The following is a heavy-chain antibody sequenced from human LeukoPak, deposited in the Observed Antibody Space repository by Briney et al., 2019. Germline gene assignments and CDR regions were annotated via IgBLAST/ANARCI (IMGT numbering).Heavy chain of an antibody. CDR1: GGSISSYY. CDR2: IYTSGST. V-gene: IGHV4-4*07. J-gene: IGHJ6*03. D-gene: IGHD2-2*01. Sequence: PSETLSLTCTVSGGSISSYYWSWIRQPAGKGLEGSGRIYTSGSTNYNPSLKSRVTMSVDTSKNQFSLKLSSVTAADTAVYYCARDRRDKEYQLPLGGSYYYYYYMDVWGKGTTVTVSS. CDR3: ARDRRDKEYQLPLGGSYYYYYYMDV.